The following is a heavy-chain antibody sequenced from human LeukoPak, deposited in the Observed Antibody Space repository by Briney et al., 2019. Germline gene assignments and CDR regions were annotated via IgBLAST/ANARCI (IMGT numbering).Heavy chain of an antibody. Sequence: SETLSLTCTVSGGSISSYYWSWIRQPPGKGLEWIGYIYYSGSTNYNPSLKSRVSISLDTSKNRFSLNLNFVTAADTAVSYCASARSGYRYTFDYWGQGALVTVSS. CDR1: GGSISSYY. D-gene: IGHD3-22*01. CDR3: ASARSGYRYTFDY. J-gene: IGHJ4*02. V-gene: IGHV4-59*08. CDR2: IYYSGST.